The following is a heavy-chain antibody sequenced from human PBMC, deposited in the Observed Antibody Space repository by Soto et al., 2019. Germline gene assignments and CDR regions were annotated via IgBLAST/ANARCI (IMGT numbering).Heavy chain of an antibody. Sequence: PSETLSLTCTVSGGSISSYYWSWIRQPPGKGLEWIGYIYYSGSTNYNPSLKSRVTISVDTSKNQFSLKLSSVTAADTAVYYCARVERGLGASILATRTSFYYSMDVWGTGTTVTLSS. CDR3: ARVERGLGASILATRTSFYYSMDV. J-gene: IGHJ6*03. CDR1: GGSISSYY. V-gene: IGHV4-59*01. D-gene: IGHD5-12*01. CDR2: IYYSGST.